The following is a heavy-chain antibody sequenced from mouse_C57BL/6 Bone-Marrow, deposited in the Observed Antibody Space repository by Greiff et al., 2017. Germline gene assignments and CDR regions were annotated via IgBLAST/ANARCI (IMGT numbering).Heavy chain of an antibody. CDR2: IYYSGTI. CDR3: ARESYDGFDY. D-gene: IGHD2-3*01. CDR1: GISITTGNYR. Sequence: EVKLMESGPGLVKPSQPVFLTCTVTGISITTGNYRWSWIRQFPGNKLEWIGYIYYSGTITYNPSLTSRTTITRDTPKNQFFLEMNSLTAEDTATYYCARESYDGFDYWGQGTTLTVSS. V-gene: IGHV3-5*01. J-gene: IGHJ2*01.